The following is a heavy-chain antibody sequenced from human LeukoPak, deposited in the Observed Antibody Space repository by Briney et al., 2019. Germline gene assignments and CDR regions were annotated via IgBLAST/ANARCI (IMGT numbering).Heavy chain of an antibody. CDR2: INPNSGGT. CDR1: GYTFTGYY. V-gene: IGHV1-2*04. Sequence: EASVKVSCKASGYTFTGYYMHWVRQAPGQGLEWMGWINPNSGGTNYAQKFQGWVTMTRDTSISTAYMELSRLRSDDTAVYYCARDMHHDSSGYDAFDIWGQGTMVTVSS. J-gene: IGHJ3*02. D-gene: IGHD3-22*01. CDR3: ARDMHHDSSGYDAFDI.